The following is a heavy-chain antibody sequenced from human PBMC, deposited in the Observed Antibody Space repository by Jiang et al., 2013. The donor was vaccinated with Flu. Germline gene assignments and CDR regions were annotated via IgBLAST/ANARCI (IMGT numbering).Heavy chain of an antibody. D-gene: IGHD6-13*01. CDR3: ARGSSWSTY. V-gene: IGHV4-34*01. Sequence: LKPSETLSLTCAVYGESFSGYYWSWIRQAPGRGWSGIGEINHSGSTNYNPSLKSRVTISVDTSKNQFSLKLSSMTAADTAVYYCARGSSWSTYWGQGTLVTVSS. J-gene: IGHJ4*02. CDR1: GESFSGYY. CDR2: INHSGST.